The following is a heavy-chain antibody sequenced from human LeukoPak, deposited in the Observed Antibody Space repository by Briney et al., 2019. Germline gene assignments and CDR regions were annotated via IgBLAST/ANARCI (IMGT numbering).Heavy chain of an antibody. D-gene: IGHD5-18*01. V-gene: IGHV4-30-4*01. CDR2: IYYSGST. J-gene: IGHJ6*02. CDR1: GGSISSGDYY. Sequence: SETLSLTCTVSGGSISSGDYYWSWIRQPPGKGLEWIGYIYYSGSTYYNPSLKSRVTISVDTSKNQFSLKLRSVTAADTAVYYCARDRRGYSYGALGDYYYYYYGMDVWGQGTTVTVSS. CDR3: ARDRRGYSYGALGDYYYYYYGMDV.